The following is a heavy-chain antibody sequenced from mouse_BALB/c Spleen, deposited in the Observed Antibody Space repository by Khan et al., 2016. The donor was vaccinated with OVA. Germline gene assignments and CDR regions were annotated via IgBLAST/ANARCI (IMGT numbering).Heavy chain of an antibody. CDR1: GFNINDTY. CDR2: IDPATGNT. J-gene: IGHJ4*01. CDR3: AYSNLLSGLDY. D-gene: IGHD6-2*01. V-gene: IGHV14-3*02. Sequence: VQLQQPGAELVKPGASVKLSCTASGFNINDTYIHWVKQSPEQGLEWIGRIDPATGNTKYDPKFQGKATITAATYSNTTYLQLSSQTSEDTAVYYCAYSNLLSGLDYWGQGTSVTVSS.